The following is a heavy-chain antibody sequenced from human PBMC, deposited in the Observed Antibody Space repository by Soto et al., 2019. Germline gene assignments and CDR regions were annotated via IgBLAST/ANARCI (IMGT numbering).Heavy chain of an antibody. V-gene: IGHV3-30*03. CDR3: ATEGGLSVIYYISRSYYFDY. D-gene: IGHD1-26*01. CDR1: GFTFSSYG. Sequence: QVQLVESGGGVVQPGRSLRLSCVASGFTFSSYGMHWVRQAPGKGLELVAIISYDGSNTYYADSVKGRFTISRDNSKNTLYLQMIRLRAEEPSVYYCATEGGLSVIYYISRSYYFDYWGQGTRVTVSS. J-gene: IGHJ4*02. CDR2: ISYDGSNT.